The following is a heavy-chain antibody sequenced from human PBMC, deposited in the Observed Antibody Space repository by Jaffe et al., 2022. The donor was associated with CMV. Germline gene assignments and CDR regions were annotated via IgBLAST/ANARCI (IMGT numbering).Heavy chain of an antibody. J-gene: IGHJ6*02. V-gene: IGHV3-23*01. CDR3: AKAIFGFDEILDV. Sequence: EAQLLESGGGLVQPGGSLRLSCAASGFTFRGYSINWVRQAPGKGLEWVSAISGTTGKTSYAESVKGRFTISRDKSENTLYLQMKSLRVEDTAVYYCAKAIFGFDEILDVWGQGTTVTVSS. D-gene: IGHD2-21*01. CDR2: ISGTTGKT. CDR1: GFTFRGYS.